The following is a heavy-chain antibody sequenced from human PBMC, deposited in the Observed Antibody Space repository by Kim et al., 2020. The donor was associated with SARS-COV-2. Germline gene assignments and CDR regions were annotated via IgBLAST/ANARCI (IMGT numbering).Heavy chain of an antibody. J-gene: IGHJ4*02. CDR3: ARTIDYYDSSGYFDY. V-gene: IGHV4-59*01. Sequence: PSRKSRVTISVDTSKNQFSLQLSSVTAADTAVYYCARTIDYYDSSGYFDYWGQGTLVTVSS. D-gene: IGHD3-22*01.